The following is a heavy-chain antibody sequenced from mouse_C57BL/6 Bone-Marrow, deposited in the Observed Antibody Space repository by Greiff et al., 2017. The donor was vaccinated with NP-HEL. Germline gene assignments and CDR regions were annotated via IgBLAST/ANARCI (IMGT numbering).Heavy chain of an antibody. CDR1: GFSLTSYG. CDR2: LWSGGST. D-gene: IGHD3-1*01. Sequence: VQLQQSGPGLVQPSQSLSITCTVSGFSLTSYGVHWVRQSPGKGLEWLGVLWSGGSTDYNAAFISRLSISKDNSKSQVFFKMISLQADDTAIYYCARNGHWSYAMDYWGQGTSVTVSS. CDR3: ARNGHWSYAMDY. V-gene: IGHV2-2*01. J-gene: IGHJ4*01.